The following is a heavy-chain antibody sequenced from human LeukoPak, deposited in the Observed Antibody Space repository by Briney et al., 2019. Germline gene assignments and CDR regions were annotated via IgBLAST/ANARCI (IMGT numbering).Heavy chain of an antibody. V-gene: IGHV3-23*01. CDR1: GFTFSSYA. CDR2: ISGSGGST. J-gene: IGHJ4*02. Sequence: GSLRLSCAASGFTFSSYAMSWVRQASGKGLEWVSAISGSGGSTYYADSVKGRFTISRDNSKNTLYLQMNSLRAEDTAVYYCAKDAPNSGWTPYYFDYWGQGTLVTVS. CDR3: AKDAPNSGWTPYYFDY. D-gene: IGHD6-19*01.